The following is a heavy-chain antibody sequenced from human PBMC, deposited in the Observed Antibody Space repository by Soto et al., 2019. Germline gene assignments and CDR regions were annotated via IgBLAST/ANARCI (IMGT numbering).Heavy chain of an antibody. Sequence: GGSLRLSCAASGFTFSDYYMSWIRQAPGKGLEWVSYISSSGNTVYYADSVEGRFTISRDNAQNSVHLQMNSLRAEDTAVYYCARDSRVYYGSGSSVDGWGQGTLVTVYS. CDR1: GFTFSDYY. CDR2: ISSSGNTV. V-gene: IGHV3-11*01. CDR3: ARDSRVYYGSGSSVDG. J-gene: IGHJ4*02. D-gene: IGHD3-10*01.